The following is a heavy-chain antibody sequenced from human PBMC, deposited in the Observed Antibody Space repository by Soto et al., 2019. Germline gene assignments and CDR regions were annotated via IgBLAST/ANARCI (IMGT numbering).Heavy chain of an antibody. J-gene: IGHJ4*02. CDR1: GFTLKDCA. D-gene: IGHD2-21*02. CDR3: ARTRTAFYRYYFDS. CDR2: ISGSGGAT. V-gene: IGHV3-23*01. Sequence: GALRLSCSTSGFTLKDCAISWVRQAPGKGLEWVSGISGSGGATYYTDSVEGRFTISKDFSKNTVSLQMTGLRVDDTAVYYCARTRTAFYRYYFDSWGQGALVTVSS.